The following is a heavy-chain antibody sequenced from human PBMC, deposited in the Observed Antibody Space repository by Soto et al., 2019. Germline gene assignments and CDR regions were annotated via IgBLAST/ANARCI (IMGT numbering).Heavy chain of an antibody. Sequence: GGSLRLSCAASGFTFSSYAMSWVRQAPGKGLEWVSAISGSGGSTYYADSVKGRFTISRDNSKNTLYLQMNSLRAEDTAVCYCAGVGSSWSFYFDYWGQGTLVTVSS. V-gene: IGHV3-23*01. D-gene: IGHD6-13*01. CDR2: ISGSGGST. CDR1: GFTFSSYA. J-gene: IGHJ4*02. CDR3: AGVGSSWSFYFDY.